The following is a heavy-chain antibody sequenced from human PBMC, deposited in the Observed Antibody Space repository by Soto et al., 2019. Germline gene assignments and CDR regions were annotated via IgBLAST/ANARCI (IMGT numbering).Heavy chain of an antibody. CDR3: AREVQVHTPAFVY. CDR2: ISPMFGAA. J-gene: IGHJ4*02. CDR1: GGTFNTYA. Sequence: QVQLVQSGAEMKKPGSSVKVSCQSSGGTFNTYAMNWVRQAPGQGPEWMGDISPMFGAANYAPKFQGRVTITADESTGTSYMQLSSLMSEDTALYFCAREVQVHTPAFVYWGQGTLVTVS. V-gene: IGHV1-69*19. D-gene: IGHD3-10*01.